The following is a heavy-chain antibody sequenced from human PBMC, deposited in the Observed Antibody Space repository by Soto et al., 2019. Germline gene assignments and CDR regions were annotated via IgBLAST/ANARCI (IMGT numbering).Heavy chain of an antibody. J-gene: IGHJ3*02. CDR2: IYYSGST. CDR3: ARRYGSAFDI. D-gene: IGHD3-10*01. Sequence: SETLSLTCTVSGGSSSSYYWSWIRQPPGKGLEWIGYIYYSGSTNYNPSLKSRVTISVDTSKNQFSLKLSSVTAADTAVYYCARRYGSAFDIWGQGTMVP. CDR1: GGSSSSYY. V-gene: IGHV4-59*01.